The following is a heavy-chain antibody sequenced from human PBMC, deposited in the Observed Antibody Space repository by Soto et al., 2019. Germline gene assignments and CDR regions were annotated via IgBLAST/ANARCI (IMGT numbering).Heavy chain of an antibody. J-gene: IGHJ6*02. CDR2: IIPIFGTA. Sequence: QVQLVQSGAEVKQPGSSVKVSCKASGGTFSSYAISWVRQAPGQGLEWMGGIIPIFGTANYAQKFQGRVTITADESTSTAYMELSSLRSEDTAAYYCARDLNFYLSGGTHYYYYYGMDVWGQGTTVTVSS. CDR3: ARDLNFYLSGGTHYYYYYGMDV. V-gene: IGHV1-69*01. D-gene: IGHD2-15*01. CDR1: GGTFSSYA.